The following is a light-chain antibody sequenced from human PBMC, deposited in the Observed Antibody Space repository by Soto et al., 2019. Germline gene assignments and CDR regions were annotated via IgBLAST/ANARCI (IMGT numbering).Light chain of an antibody. CDR1: SSNIENNY. V-gene: IGLV1-51*01. Sequence: QAVVTQPPSVSAAPGQKVTISCSGSSSNIENNYVSWYQELPGTAPKLLIYDNNKRPSGIPDRFSGSKSGTSATLGITGLQTWDEADYYCGTWDSSLSAVVFGGGTKLTVL. J-gene: IGLJ2*01. CDR3: GTWDSSLSAVV. CDR2: DNN.